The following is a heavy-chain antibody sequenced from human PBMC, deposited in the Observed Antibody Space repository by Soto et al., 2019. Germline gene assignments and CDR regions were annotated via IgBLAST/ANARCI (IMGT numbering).Heavy chain of an antibody. Sequence: GASVKVSCKVSGYTLTDLSMQWVRQAPGKGLEWMGGFDPEDGETIYAQKFQGRVTMTEDTATDTAYMELSSLRSEDTAVYYCARVLVNDYGDYDDAFDIWGQGTMVTVSS. CDR2: FDPEDGET. CDR1: GYTLTDLS. D-gene: IGHD4-17*01. J-gene: IGHJ3*02. V-gene: IGHV1-24*01. CDR3: ARVLVNDYGDYDDAFDI.